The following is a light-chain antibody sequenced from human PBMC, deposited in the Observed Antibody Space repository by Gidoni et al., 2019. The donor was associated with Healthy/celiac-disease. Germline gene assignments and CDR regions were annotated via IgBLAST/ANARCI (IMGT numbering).Light chain of an antibody. Sequence: SYELTQPPSVSVSPGQTARITCSGDALPKKYAYWYQQKSGQAPVLVIYEDNKRHSGNPERFSGSSSGTMATLTISGAQVEDEGDYYCYSTDISGTLSVFGGGTKLTVL. V-gene: IGLV3-10*01. CDR3: YSTDISGTLSV. J-gene: IGLJ2*01. CDR2: EDN. CDR1: ALPKKY.